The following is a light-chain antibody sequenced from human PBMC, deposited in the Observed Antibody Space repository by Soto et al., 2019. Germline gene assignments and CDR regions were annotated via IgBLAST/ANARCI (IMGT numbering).Light chain of an antibody. CDR2: YVS. V-gene: IGLV2-14*01. CDR3: SSYTGSNTPVV. J-gene: IGLJ2*01. CDR1: SSDVGGYNY. Sequence: QSALTQPASVSGSPGQSITISCTGTSSDVGGYNYVSWYQQHPDKAPNLIIFYVSNRPSGVSNRFSGSKSGNSASLTISGLQAEDEADYSCSSYTGSNTPVVFGGGTQLTVL.